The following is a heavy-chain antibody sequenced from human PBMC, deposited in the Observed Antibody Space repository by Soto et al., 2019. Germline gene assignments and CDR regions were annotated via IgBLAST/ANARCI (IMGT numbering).Heavy chain of an antibody. D-gene: IGHD2-8*02. J-gene: IGHJ4*02. CDR2: ISRDGGTK. CDR3: TGEVESGY. Sequence: QVQLVESGGGVVQPGRSLRLSCAASGFTVSSYGMHWVRQAPGKGLEWLAVISRDGGTKYYADSVKGRFTISRDNSRNTLFLEMNSLRGDDMAVYYCTGEVESGYWGQGTLVTVSS. V-gene: IGHV3-30*03. CDR1: GFTVSSYG.